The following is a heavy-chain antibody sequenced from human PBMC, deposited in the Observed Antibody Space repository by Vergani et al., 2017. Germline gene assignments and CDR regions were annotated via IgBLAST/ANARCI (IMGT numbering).Heavy chain of an antibody. D-gene: IGHD3-3*01. Sequence: EVQLLESGGGLVQPGGSLRLSCAASGFTFSSYAMSWVRQAPGKGLEWVSALSGSGGSTYYADSVKGRFTIARDTYKNTLYLQLNRLRAEDTAVYYCSKVIGCRWGVVHEHFDYWGQGTLVTVSS. J-gene: IGHJ4*02. CDR1: GFTFSSYA. V-gene: IGHV3-23*01. CDR2: LSGSGGST. CDR3: SKVIGCRWGVVHEHFDY.